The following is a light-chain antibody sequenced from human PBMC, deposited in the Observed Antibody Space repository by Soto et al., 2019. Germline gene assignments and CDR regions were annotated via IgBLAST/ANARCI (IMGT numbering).Light chain of an antibody. CDR3: QQYGSSPYT. Sequence: EIVLTQSPGTLSLSPGDRATLSCRASQSVSRSYLAWYQQKRGQAPRLLIYGASSRATGIPDRFRGRGSREDFTLTISRLEPEDFAVYYCQQYGSSPYTFGQGTNLEIK. CDR1: QSVSRSY. CDR2: GAS. J-gene: IGKJ2*01. V-gene: IGKV3-20*01.